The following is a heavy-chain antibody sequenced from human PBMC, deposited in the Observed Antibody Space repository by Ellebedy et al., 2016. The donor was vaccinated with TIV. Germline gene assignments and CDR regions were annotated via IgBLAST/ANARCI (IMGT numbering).Heavy chain of an antibody. CDR1: GYTFTSYY. J-gene: IGHJ4*02. D-gene: IGHD5-12*01. V-gene: IGHV1-2*04. CDR2: INPNSGGT. CDR3: ARGVVATDLDY. Sequence: ASVKVSCXASGYTFTSYYMHWVRQAPGQGLEWMGWINPNSGGTNYAQKFQGWVTMTRDTSISTAYMELSRLRSDDTAVYYCARGVVATDLDYWGQGTLVTVSS.